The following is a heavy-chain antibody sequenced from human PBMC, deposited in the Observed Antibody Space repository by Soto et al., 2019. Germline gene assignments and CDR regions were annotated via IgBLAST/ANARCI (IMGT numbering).Heavy chain of an antibody. CDR3: ARHEKECSGGTCYHGGFED. Sequence: PSETLSLTCTVSGGSISSYYWSWIRQPPGKGLEWIGYIYYSGSTNYNPSLKSRVTISVDTSKNQFSLKVTSVTAADTALYHCARHEKECSGGTCYHGGFEDWCPGPRVTVAS. V-gene: IGHV4-59*08. CDR2: IYYSGST. D-gene: IGHD2-15*01. CDR1: GGSISSYY. J-gene: IGHJ4*02.